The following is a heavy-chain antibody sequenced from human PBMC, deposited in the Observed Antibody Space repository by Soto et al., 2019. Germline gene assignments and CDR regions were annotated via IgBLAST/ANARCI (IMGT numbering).Heavy chain of an antibody. J-gene: IGHJ5*02. CDR3: DSGYGGPMGWLEH. CDR2: INAGNGNT. V-gene: IGHV1-3*01. Sequence: QVQLVQSGAEVKKPGASVKVSCKASGYTFTSYAMNWVRQAPGQRLEWMGWINAGNGNTKYAQKFQGRVTMTRDTSESTAYMELIGLRSEGTDEYYGDSGYGGPMGWLEHWGQGTLVTVSS. D-gene: IGHD3-22*01. CDR1: GYTFTSYA.